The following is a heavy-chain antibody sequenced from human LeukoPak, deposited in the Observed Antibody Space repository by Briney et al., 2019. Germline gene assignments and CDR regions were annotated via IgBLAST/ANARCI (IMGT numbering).Heavy chain of an antibody. CDR2: ISSSGSTI. Sequence: GGSLRLSCAASGFTFSSYEMNWVRQAPGKGLEWVSYISSSGSTIYYADSVKGRFTISRDNAKNSLYLQMNSLGAEDTAVYYCARVSTLARFDPWGQGTLVTVSS. V-gene: IGHV3-48*03. CDR1: GFTFSSYE. J-gene: IGHJ5*02. CDR3: ARVSTLARFDP.